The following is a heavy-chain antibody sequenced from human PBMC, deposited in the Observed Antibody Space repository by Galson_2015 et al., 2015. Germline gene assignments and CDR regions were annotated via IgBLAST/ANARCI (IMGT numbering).Heavy chain of an antibody. J-gene: IGHJ3*02. CDR1: GFTFDDYA. CDR2: ISWNSGSI. D-gene: IGHD3-10*01. V-gene: IGHV3-9*01. Sequence: SLRLSCAASGFTFDDYAMHWVRHAPGKGLEWVSGISWNSGSIGYADSVKGRFTISRDNAKNSLYLQMNSLRAEDTALYYCAKDISPYGSGRGAFDIWGQGTMVTVSS. CDR3: AKDISPYGSGRGAFDI.